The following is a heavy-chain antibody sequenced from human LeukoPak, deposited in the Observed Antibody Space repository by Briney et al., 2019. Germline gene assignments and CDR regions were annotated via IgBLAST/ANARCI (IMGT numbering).Heavy chain of an antibody. CDR3: ARGWNSSNFWY. V-gene: IGHV6-1*01. D-gene: IGHD2/OR15-2a*01. CDR2: TYYRSTWYD. J-gene: IGHJ4*02. Sequence: SQTLSLTCAISGDTVSTNRGVWNWIRQSPSRGLEWLGRTYYRSTWYDDYAVSVRRRITINPDTSKNHFSLQLTSVTPEHTAVYYCARGWNSSNFWYCGEGDLVTVSS. CDR1: GDTVSTNRGV.